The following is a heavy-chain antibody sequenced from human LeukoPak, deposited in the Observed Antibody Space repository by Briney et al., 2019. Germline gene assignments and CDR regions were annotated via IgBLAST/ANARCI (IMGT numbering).Heavy chain of an antibody. Sequence: AGGSLRLSCAASGFTFSSYAMHWVRQAPGKGLEWVAVISYDGSNKYYADSVKGRFTISRDNSKNTLYLQMNSLRAEDTAVYYCARDPYDYVWGSAVGPPAAFDIWGQGTMVTASS. CDR2: ISYDGSNK. J-gene: IGHJ3*02. CDR1: GFTFSSYA. V-gene: IGHV3-30-3*01. D-gene: IGHD3-16*01. CDR3: ARDPYDYVWGSAVGPPAAFDI.